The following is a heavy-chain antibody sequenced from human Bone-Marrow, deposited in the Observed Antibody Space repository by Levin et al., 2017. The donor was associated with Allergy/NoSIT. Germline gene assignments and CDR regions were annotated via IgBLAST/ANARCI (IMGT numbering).Heavy chain of an antibody. CDR3: AREALSYGCES. CDR1: GFTFSTYW. J-gene: IGHJ5*02. CDR2: IKEDGSDR. D-gene: IGHD5-18*01. Sequence: PGGSLRLSCAASGFTFSTYWMSWVRQAPGKGLEWVANIKEDGSDRFYVDSVKGRFTISRDNAKNSVYLQMNSLRAEDTAIYYCAREALSYGCESWGQGTLVTVSS. V-gene: IGHV3-7*01.